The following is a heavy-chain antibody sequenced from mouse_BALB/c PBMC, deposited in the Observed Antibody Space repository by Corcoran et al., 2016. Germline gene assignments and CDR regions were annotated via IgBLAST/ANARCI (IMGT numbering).Heavy chain of an antibody. J-gene: IGHJ2*01. CDR1: GYSFTDYI. V-gene: IGHV1-39*01. Sequence: EIQLQQTGPELVKPGASVQISCKASGYSFTDYIMLWVKQSHGKSLEWIGNINPYYGSTSYNLKFKGKATLTVDKSSSTAYMQLNSLTSEDSAVYYCARDYGSSYFDYWGQGTTLTVSS. D-gene: IGHD1-1*01. CDR2: INPYYGST. CDR3: ARDYGSSYFDY.